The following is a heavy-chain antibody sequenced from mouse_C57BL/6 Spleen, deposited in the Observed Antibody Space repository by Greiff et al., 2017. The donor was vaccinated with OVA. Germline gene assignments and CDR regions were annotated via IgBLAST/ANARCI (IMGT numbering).Heavy chain of an antibody. CDR1: GYTFTSYW. CDR2: IHPNSGST. J-gene: IGHJ1*03. D-gene: IGHD2-5*01. CDR3: ARYYSNYWYFDV. Sequence: QVQLQQPGAELVKPGASVKLSCKASGYTFTSYWMHWVKQRPGQGLEWIGMIHPNSGSTNYNEKFKSKAKLTVDKSSSTAYMQLSSLTSEDSAVYYCARYYSNYWYFDVWGTGTTVTVSS. V-gene: IGHV1-64*01.